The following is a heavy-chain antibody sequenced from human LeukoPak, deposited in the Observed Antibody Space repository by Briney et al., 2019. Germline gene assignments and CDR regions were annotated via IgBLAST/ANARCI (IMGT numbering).Heavy chain of an antibody. CDR3: AREAGCDH. V-gene: IGHV3-48*04. Sequence: PGGSLRLSCAASGFTFSSYSMNWVRQAPGKGLEWVSYISSSSTIYYADSVKGRFTISRDNAKNSLYLQMNSLRAEDTAVYYCAREAGCDHWGQGTLVTVSS. CDR1: GFTFSSYS. CDR2: ISSSSTI. J-gene: IGHJ4*02.